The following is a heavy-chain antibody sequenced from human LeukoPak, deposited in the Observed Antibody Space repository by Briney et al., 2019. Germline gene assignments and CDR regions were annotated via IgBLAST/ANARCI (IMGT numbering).Heavy chain of an antibody. D-gene: IGHD2-2*01. J-gene: IGHJ6*03. Sequence: GGSLRLSCAASGFTFSSYGMNWVRQAPGKGLEWVSSISSSSSYIYYADSVKGRFTISRDNAKNPLYLQMNSLRAEDTAVYYCAKDWVPAANIAVFYMDVWGKGTTVTISS. CDR3: AKDWVPAANIAVFYMDV. V-gene: IGHV3-21*01. CDR1: GFTFSSYG. CDR2: ISSSSSYI.